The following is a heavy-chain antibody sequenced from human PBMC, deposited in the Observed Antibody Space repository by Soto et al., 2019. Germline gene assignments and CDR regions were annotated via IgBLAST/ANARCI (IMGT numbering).Heavy chain of an antibody. CDR2: VSGSGGST. CDR1: GFTFSSYA. Sequence: EVPLLASGGGLVQPGGSLRLSCAASGFTFSSYAMSWVRQAPGKGLEWVSAVSGSGGSTYYADSVKGRFTISRDNSENTLYLQMNSLRAEDTAVYYCSKQGTWCRNWFDPWGQGTLVTVSS. J-gene: IGHJ5*02. CDR3: SKQGTWCRNWFDP. V-gene: IGHV3-23*01. D-gene: IGHD2-8*01.